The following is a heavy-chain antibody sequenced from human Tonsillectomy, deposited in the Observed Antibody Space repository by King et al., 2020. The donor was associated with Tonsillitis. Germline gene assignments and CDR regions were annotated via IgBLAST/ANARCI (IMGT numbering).Heavy chain of an antibody. CDR3: VRDLNPGTPIFDI. Sequence: VQLVESGGGVVRPGTSLRLSCTASGFTFMNHAVHWVRQAPGKGLEWVAVISDDAIIKNYAVSMRGRVTISRDNAKNTVELQLNSLRGDDTAIYYCVRDLNPGTPIFDIWGQGTTVSVSS. J-gene: IGHJ3*02. CDR2: ISDDAIIK. V-gene: IGHV3-30*04. CDR1: GFTFMNHA.